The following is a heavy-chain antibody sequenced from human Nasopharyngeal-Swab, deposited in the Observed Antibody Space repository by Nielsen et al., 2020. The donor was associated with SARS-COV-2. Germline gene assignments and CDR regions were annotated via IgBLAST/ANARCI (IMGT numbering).Heavy chain of an antibody. Sequence: GESLKISCEASGFTFSSYGMHWVRQAPGKGLEWVAVIWYDGSNKYYADSVKGRFTISRDNSKNTLYLQMNSLRAEDTAVYYCARDQGYMDVWGKGTTVTVSS. CDR3: ARDQGYMDV. CDR2: IWYDGSNK. J-gene: IGHJ6*03. CDR1: GFTFSSYG. V-gene: IGHV3-33*01.